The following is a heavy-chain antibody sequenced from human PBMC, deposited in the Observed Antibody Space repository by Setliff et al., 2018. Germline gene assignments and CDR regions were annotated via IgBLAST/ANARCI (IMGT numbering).Heavy chain of an antibody. Sequence: PSETLSLTCTVSGGSISDDYWSWIRQPPGKGLEWIGNIYTSGSIKYNPSLRSRVTISVDTSKNQFSLRLTSATAADTAVYYCARRATGRPVPEDYWGQGTLVTVSS. D-gene: IGHD6-6*01. CDR3: ARRATGRPVPEDY. V-gene: IGHV4-4*08. CDR2: IYTSGSI. J-gene: IGHJ4*02. CDR1: GGSISDDY.